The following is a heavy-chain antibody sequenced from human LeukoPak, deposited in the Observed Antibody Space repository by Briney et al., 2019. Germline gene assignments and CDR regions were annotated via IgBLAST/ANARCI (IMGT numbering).Heavy chain of an antibody. V-gene: IGHV3-53*01. CDR3: ARGLYYFDTSGYLYY. CDR2: IYSGGST. J-gene: IGHJ4*02. CDR1: GFTFSTYA. Sequence: GGSLRLSCAASGFTFSTYAMSWVRQAPGKGLEWVSVIYSGGSTYYADSVKGRFTISRDNSKNTLYLQMNSLRAEDTAVYYCARGLYYFDTSGYLYYWGQGTLVTVSS. D-gene: IGHD3-22*01.